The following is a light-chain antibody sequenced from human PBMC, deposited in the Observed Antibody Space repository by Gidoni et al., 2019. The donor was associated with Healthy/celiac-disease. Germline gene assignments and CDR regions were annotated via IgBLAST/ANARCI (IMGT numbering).Light chain of an antibody. CDR1: QSISSY. Sequence: DIQMNQSPSSLSASVGDRVTITCRASQSISSYLNWYQQKPGKAPKLLIYAASSWQSGVPSRFSGSGSGTDFTLTISSLQPEDVATYYCQQSYSTPWTFGQGTKVEIK. CDR2: AAS. V-gene: IGKV1-39*01. J-gene: IGKJ1*01. CDR3: QQSYSTPWT.